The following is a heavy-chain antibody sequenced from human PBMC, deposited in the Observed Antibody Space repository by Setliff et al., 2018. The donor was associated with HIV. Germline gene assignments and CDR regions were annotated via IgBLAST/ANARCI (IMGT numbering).Heavy chain of an antibody. CDR2: VSGGGGST. Sequence: GGSLRLSCAASGFTFSSYAISWVRQAPGKGLEWVSAVSGGGGSTYYADSVKGRFTISRDNSKNTLYLQMNSLRAEDTAVYYCAKERNPYYYDSSGYSWFDPWGQGTLVTVSP. J-gene: IGHJ5*02. CDR3: AKERNPYYYDSSGYSWFDP. D-gene: IGHD3-22*01. V-gene: IGHV3-23*01. CDR1: GFTFSSYA.